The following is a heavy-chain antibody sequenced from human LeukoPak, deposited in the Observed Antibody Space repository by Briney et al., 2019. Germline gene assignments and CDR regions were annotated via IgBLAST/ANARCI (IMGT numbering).Heavy chain of an antibody. CDR3: ARAWREWESDAFDI. CDR1: GYTFTSYD. Sequence: ASVKVSCKASGYTFTSYDINWVRQATGQGLEWMGWMNPNSGNTGYAQKFQGRVTMTRSTSISTAYMELSSLRSGDTAVYYCARAWREWESDAFDIWGQGTMVTVSS. D-gene: IGHD1-26*01. CDR2: MNPNSGNT. V-gene: IGHV1-8*01. J-gene: IGHJ3*02.